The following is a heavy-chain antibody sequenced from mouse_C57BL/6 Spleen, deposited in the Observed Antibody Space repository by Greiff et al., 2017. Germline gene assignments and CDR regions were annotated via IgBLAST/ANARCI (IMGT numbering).Heavy chain of an antibody. D-gene: IGHD2-5*01. CDR1: GYTFTSYW. J-gene: IGHJ3*01. Sequence: QVQLQQPGAELVKPGASVKMSCKASGYTFTSYWITWVKPRPGQGLEWIGDIYPGSGSTNYNEKFKSKATLTVDTSSSTAYMQLSSLTSEDSAVYYCARTRPIVTGAYWGQGTLVTVSA. V-gene: IGHV1-55*01. CDR3: ARTRPIVTGAY. CDR2: IYPGSGST.